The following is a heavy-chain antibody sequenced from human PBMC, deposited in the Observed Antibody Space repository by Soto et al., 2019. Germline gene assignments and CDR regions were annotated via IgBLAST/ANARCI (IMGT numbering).Heavy chain of an antibody. V-gene: IGHV4-39*01. D-gene: IGHD6-25*01. J-gene: IGHJ5*02. CDR2: IYFTGNT. Sequence: SETLSLTCTVSGGSITSSSHFWGWVRQPPGKGLEWIGTIYFTGNTYYTPSLKSRLTMSIDTSKNEFSLRLNSVTAADTAGYYFAEKTFRIAAASYGRSNCSAPWGRGTLVT. CDR1: GGSITSSSHF. CDR3: AEKTFRIAAASYGRSNCSAP.